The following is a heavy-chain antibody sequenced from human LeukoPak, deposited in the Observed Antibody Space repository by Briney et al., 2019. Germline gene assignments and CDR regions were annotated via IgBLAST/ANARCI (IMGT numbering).Heavy chain of an antibody. Sequence: PSETLSLTCTVSGGSISSYYWSWIRQPPGKGLEWIGYIYYSGSTNYNPSLKSRVTISVDTSKNQFSLKLSSVTAADTAVYYCARLSNDYLDAFDIWGQGTMVTVSS. CDR3: ARLSNDYLDAFDI. CDR2: IYYSGST. J-gene: IGHJ3*02. D-gene: IGHD4-11*01. V-gene: IGHV4-59*08. CDR1: GGSISSYY.